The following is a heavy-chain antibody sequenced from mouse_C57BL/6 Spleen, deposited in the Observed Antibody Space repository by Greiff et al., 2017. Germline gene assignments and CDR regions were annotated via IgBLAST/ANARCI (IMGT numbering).Heavy chain of an antibody. CDR2: IWSGGST. CDR3: ARNKAQANAMDY. D-gene: IGHD3-2*02. Sequence: QVQLQQSGPGLVQPSQSLSITCTVSGFSLTSYGVHWVRQSPGKGLEWLGVIWSGGSTDSNAAFISRLSISKDNSKSQVFFKMNSLQADDTAIYYCARNKAQANAMDYWGQGTSVTVSS. J-gene: IGHJ4*01. CDR1: GFSLTSYG. V-gene: IGHV2-2*01.